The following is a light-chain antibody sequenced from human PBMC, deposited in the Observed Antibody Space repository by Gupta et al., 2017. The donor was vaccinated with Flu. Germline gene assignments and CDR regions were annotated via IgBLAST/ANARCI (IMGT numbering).Light chain of an antibody. CDR3: QPDGTSPIT. V-gene: IGKV3-20*01. CDR1: QTISSNY. Sequence: EILLTQSPGTLSLSPGERATLSCRASQTISSNYLAWYQQKPGQAPSLLIYGASGRAAGIPDRFSGSGSGTEFTLTISSLEPDDFAVYYCQPDGTSPITFGGGTKVEI. J-gene: IGKJ4*01. CDR2: GAS.